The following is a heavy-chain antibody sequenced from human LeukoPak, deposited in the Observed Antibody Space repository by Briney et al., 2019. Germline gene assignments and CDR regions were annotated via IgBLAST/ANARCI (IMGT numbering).Heavy chain of an antibody. V-gene: IGHV3-49*04. J-gene: IGHJ4*02. CDR1: GFTFGDYA. D-gene: IGHD6-6*01. CDR3: TREYGSSDY. Sequence: GGSLRLSCTASGFTFGDYAMSWVRQAPGKGLEWVGFVRSKAYGGTTEYAASVKGRFTISRDDSKSIAYLQMNSLKTEDTAVYYCTREYGSSDYWGQGTLVTVSS. CDR2: VRSKAYGGTT.